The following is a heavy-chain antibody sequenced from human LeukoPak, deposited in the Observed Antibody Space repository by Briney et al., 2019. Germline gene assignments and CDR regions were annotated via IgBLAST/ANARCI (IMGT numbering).Heavy chain of an antibody. CDR2: IYYSGST. Sequence: PSETLSLTCTVSGGSISSSSYYWGWIRQPPGKGLEWIGSIYYSGSTYYNPSLKSRVTISVDTSKNQFSLKLSSVTAADTAVYYCASLLGYCSGGSCSNWFDPWGQGTLVTVSS. D-gene: IGHD2-15*01. V-gene: IGHV4-39*07. CDR3: ASLLGYCSGGSCSNWFDP. J-gene: IGHJ5*02. CDR1: GGSISSSSYY.